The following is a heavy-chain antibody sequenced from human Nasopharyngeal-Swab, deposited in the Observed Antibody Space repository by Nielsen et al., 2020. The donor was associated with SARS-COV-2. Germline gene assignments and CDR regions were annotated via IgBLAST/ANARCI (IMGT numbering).Heavy chain of an antibody. Sequence: GESLKISCAASGFTFSDYYMSWIRQAPGKGLEWVSYISSSSSYTNYADSVKGRFTISRDNAKNSLYLQMNSLRAEDTAVYYCARDRRYYDSSGYYCEYFQHWGQGTLVTVSS. CDR2: ISSSSSYT. D-gene: IGHD3-22*01. V-gene: IGHV3-11*06. CDR1: GFTFSDYY. CDR3: ARDRRYYDSSGYYCEYFQH. J-gene: IGHJ1*01.